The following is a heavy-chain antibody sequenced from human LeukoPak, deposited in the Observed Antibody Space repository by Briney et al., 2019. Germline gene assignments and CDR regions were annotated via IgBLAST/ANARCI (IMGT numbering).Heavy chain of an antibody. Sequence: GRSLRVSCAASGFTFDDYAMHWVRQAPGKGLEWVSGISWNSVSIGYADSVKGRFTISRDNAKNSLYLQMNSLRAEYTALYYCAGNHYYYYYGMDVWGQGTTVTVSS. D-gene: IGHD1-14*01. CDR1: GFTFDDYA. V-gene: IGHV3-9*01. J-gene: IGHJ6*02. CDR3: AGNHYYYYYGMDV. CDR2: ISWNSVSI.